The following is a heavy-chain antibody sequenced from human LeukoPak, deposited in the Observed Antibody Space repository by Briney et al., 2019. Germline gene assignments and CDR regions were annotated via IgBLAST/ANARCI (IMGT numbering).Heavy chain of an antibody. Sequence: KSSETLSLTCTVSGGSISSSSYYWGWIRQPPGKGLEWIGSVYYSGSAYYNPSLKSRVTISVDTSKNQFSLKLSSVTAADTAVYYCARDLHCGGACSADYWGQGTLVTVSS. J-gene: IGHJ4*02. V-gene: IGHV4-39*07. CDR3: ARDLHCGGACSADY. CDR2: VYYSGSA. CDR1: GGSISSSSYY. D-gene: IGHD2-21*02.